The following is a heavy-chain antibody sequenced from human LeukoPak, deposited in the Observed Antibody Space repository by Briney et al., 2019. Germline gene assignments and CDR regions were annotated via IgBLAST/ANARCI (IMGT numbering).Heavy chain of an antibody. Sequence: GGSLRLSFAASGFPLSNSWMFWVRQAPGKGLVWVSDINNDGSRTSYADSVKGRFTISRDGAKNTLFLQMNSLRAEDTAVYYCARGGLPGGFDYWGQGTLVTVSS. D-gene: IGHD7-27*01. V-gene: IGHV3-74*01. CDR2: INNDGSRT. CDR3: ARGGLPGGFDY. J-gene: IGHJ4*02. CDR1: GFPLSNSW.